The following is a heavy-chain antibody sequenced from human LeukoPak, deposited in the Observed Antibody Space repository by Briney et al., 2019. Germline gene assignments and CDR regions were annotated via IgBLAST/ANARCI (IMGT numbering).Heavy chain of an antibody. V-gene: IGHV3-21*01. D-gene: IGHD3-10*01. CDR2: ISSSSSYI. Sequence: GGSLRLSCAASGFTFSSYSMNWVRQAPGKRLEWVSSISSSSSYIYYADSVKGRFNISRDNATNSLYLQMNSLRAEDTAVYYCARDTLTFPGPNDYWGQGTLVTVSS. CDR3: ARDTLTFPGPNDY. J-gene: IGHJ4*02. CDR1: GFTFSSYS.